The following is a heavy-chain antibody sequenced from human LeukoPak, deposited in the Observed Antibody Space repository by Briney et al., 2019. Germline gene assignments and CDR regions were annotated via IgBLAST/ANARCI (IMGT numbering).Heavy chain of an antibody. CDR2: IYTSGST. Sequence: SETLSLTCTVSGGSISSSSYYWGWIRQPPGKGLEWIGRIYTSGSTNYNPSLKSRVTMSVDTSKNQFSLKLSSVTAADTAVYYCARDYYGSGSYYYYYMDVWGKGTTVTISS. D-gene: IGHD3-10*01. CDR3: ARDYYGSGSYYYYYMDV. CDR1: GGSISSSSYY. V-gene: IGHV4-39*07. J-gene: IGHJ6*03.